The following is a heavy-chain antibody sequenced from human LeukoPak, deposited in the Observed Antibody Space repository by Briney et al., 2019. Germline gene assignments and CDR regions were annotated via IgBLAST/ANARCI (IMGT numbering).Heavy chain of an antibody. V-gene: IGHV3-7*01. CDR2: INKEGNEE. Sequence: GGSLRLTCAASGFTFKDYWMSWVRQAPGKGPEWVANINKEGNEEHFVDSVKGRFTVSRDNAKNSLFLQMNSLRVEDTAVYYCATYKNWVAGDVWGQGTTVSVSS. CDR3: ATYKNWVAGDV. J-gene: IGHJ6*02. D-gene: IGHD7-27*01. CDR1: GFTFKDYW.